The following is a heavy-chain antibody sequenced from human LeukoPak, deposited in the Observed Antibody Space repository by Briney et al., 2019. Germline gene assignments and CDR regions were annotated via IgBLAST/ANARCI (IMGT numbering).Heavy chain of an antibody. J-gene: IGHJ4*02. CDR1: GYPISSGYY. Sequence: PSETLSLTCAVSGYPISSGYYWCWIRPPPGKGVGWIGSIYHSGSTYYNPSLTSRVTISVDTSKNQFSLKLSSVTAADTAVYYCARVLPAATYDYWGQGTLVTVSS. CDR3: ARVLPAATYDY. D-gene: IGHD2-2*01. CDR2: IYHSGST. V-gene: IGHV4-38-2*01.